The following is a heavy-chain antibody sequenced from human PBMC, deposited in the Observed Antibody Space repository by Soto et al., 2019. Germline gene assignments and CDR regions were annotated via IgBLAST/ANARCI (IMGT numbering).Heavy chain of an antibody. CDR3: ATAVHRNTDDFWRGSLGN. V-gene: IGHV3-33*01. D-gene: IGHD3-3*01. J-gene: IGHJ4*02. CDR2: IWNDGTTE. Sequence: QVQLVESGGSVVQPGRSLRLSCSVSGLTFSDYGVHWVRRAPGKGLEWVALIWNDGTTEYYIDSVKGRFTISRDKSKNMLYLQMIKLRAEDTAVYSCATAVHRNTDDFWRGSLGNWGQGTLVTVSS. CDR1: GLTFSDYG.